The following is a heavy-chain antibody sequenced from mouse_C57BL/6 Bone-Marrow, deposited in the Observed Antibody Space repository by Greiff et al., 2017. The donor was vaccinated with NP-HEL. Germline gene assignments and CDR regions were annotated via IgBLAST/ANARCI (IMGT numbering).Heavy chain of an antibody. V-gene: IGHV1-76*01. CDR2: IYPGSGNT. J-gene: IGHJ1*03. CDR3: ARGIYYYGSSFHWSLDV. D-gene: IGHD1-1*01. Sequence: VKLMESGAELVRPGASVKLSCKASGYTFTDYYINWVKQRPGQGLEWIARIYPGSGNTYYNEKFKGKATLTAEKSSSTAYMQLSSLTSEDSAVYFGARGIYYYGSSFHWSLDVWGTGTTVTVSS. CDR1: GYTFTDYY.